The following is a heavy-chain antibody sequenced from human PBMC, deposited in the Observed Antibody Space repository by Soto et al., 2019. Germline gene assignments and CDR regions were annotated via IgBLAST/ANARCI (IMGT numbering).Heavy chain of an antibody. Sequence: QVQLQESGPGLVKPSETLSLTCSVSGGSVSSGSDYWSWIRQPPGKGLEWIGYIYYRGSTNYNPSRKSRXXMXVXTSKNQFSLRLSSVTAADTAVYYCARVYGSYWYFNLWGRGTLVTVSS. V-gene: IGHV4-61*01. D-gene: IGHD3-10*01. CDR3: ARVYGSYWYFNL. J-gene: IGHJ2*01. CDR2: IYYRGST. CDR1: GGSVSSGSDY.